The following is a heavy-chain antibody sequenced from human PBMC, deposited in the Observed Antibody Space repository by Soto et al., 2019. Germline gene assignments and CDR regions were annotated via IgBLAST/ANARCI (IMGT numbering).Heavy chain of an antibody. D-gene: IGHD3-22*01. J-gene: IGHJ2*01. Sequence: QVELVQSGAEVKKPWSSVKVSCQASEDTFRNYAISCVRQAPGQGLEWMGGIIPIFGTANYAQKFQGRVTITADTSANTVYLELSSLRSEDTAVYYCASTKYDSSAYYYWYLGLWGRGTLVTVSS. CDR1: EDTFRNYA. V-gene: IGHV1-69*06. CDR3: ASTKYDSSAYYYWYLGL. CDR2: IIPIFGTA.